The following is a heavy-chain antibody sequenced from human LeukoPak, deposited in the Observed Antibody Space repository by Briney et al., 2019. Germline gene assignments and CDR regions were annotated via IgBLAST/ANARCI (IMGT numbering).Heavy chain of an antibody. CDR3: ASGQLRIAAAGTQGLPTH. CDR2: INPSGGGA. CDR1: GYTFTNYY. V-gene: IGHV1-46*01. Sequence: GASVKVSCKASGYTFTNYYMHWVRQAPGQGLEWVGIINPSGGGASYAQEFQGRVTMTRDTSTSTVYMELNSLRSDDTAMYYCASGQLRIAAAGTQGLPTHWGQGTLVTVSS. J-gene: IGHJ4*02. D-gene: IGHD6-13*01.